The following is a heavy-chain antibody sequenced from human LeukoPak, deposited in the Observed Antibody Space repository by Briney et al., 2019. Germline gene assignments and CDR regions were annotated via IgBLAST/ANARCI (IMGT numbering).Heavy chain of an antibody. CDR2: SIPIFGTA. D-gene: IGHD1-26*01. CDR1: GSSFISYG. CDR3: ARDGHRSGSYPDY. V-gene: IGHV1-69*13. Sequence: SVRVSCKAAGSSFISYGIGGVRQAPGQWLEWMGGSIPIFGTANYAQKFQGRVTITADESTSTAYMELSSLRSEDTAVYYCARDGHRSGSYPDYWGQGTLVTVSS. J-gene: IGHJ4*02.